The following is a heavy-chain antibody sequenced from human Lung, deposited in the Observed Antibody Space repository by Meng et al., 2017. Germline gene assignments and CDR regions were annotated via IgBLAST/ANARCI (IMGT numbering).Heavy chain of an antibody. CDR1: HYTFTGYG. J-gene: IGHJ4*02. V-gene: IGHV1-18*01. CDR2: RGAHDGDT. CDR3: AKGAPGRRYAEN. D-gene: IGHD3-10*01. Sequence: QVQAVQSGAAMKRPGAPVKLSCTTSHYTFTGYGVIWFRQAPGQGLAWVSWRGAHDGDTRHEPRFQGRVTVTADKPKTTAYMELRKLRSDDTGVYYDAKGAPGRRYAENWGQGTLVTVSS.